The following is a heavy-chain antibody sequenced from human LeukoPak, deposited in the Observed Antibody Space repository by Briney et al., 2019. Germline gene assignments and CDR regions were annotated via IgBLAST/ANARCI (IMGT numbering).Heavy chain of an antibody. D-gene: IGHD6-19*01. V-gene: IGHV1-8*01. Sequence: ASVKVSCKASGYTFTSYDINWVRQATGQGLKWMGWMNPNSGNTGYAQKFQGRVTMTRNTSISTAYMELSSLRSEDMAVYYCARDSSGWYWTWFDPWGQGTLVTVSS. CDR3: ARDSSGWYWTWFDP. CDR2: MNPNSGNT. CDR1: GYTFTSYD. J-gene: IGHJ5*02.